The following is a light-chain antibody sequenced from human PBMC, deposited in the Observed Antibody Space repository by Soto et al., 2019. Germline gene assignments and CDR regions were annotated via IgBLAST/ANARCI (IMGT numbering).Light chain of an antibody. CDR1: QDINKN. V-gene: IGKV1-33*01. J-gene: IGKJ5*01. Sequence: DLQMTQSPSSLSASVGDRVTITCQASQDINKNLIWYQQKPGKAPKLLIYDASDLETGIPSRFSGRGSWTSFTFTISSLQPEELTTDDCQQYESLPLTFGQGTRLEIK. CDR3: QQYESLPLT. CDR2: DAS.